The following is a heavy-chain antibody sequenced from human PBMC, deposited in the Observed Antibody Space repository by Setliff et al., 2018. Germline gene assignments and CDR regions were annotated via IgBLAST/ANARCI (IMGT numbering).Heavy chain of an antibody. J-gene: IGHJ2*01. V-gene: IGHV4-38-2*01. CDR3: ARTSTGRYFDL. CDR2: VYYSGST. Sequence: SETLSLTCAVSDFSVSSVYYWGWIRQPPGKGLEWIANVYYSGSTYYNPSLESRVTMSVDTSKSQFSLNLYSVTAADTAVYYCARTSTGRYFDLWGRGTLGTVS. CDR1: DFSVSSVYY. D-gene: IGHD2-2*01.